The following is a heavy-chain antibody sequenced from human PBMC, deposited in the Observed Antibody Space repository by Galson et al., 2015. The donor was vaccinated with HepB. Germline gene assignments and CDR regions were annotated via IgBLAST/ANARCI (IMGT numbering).Heavy chain of an antibody. V-gene: IGHV1-69*13. CDR3: ARHPLFDYGDSGGLYYYYYMDV. D-gene: IGHD4-17*01. Sequence: SVKVSCKASGGTFSSYAISWVRQAPGQGLEWMGGIIPIFGTANYAQKFQGRVTITADGSTSTAYMELSSLRSEDTAVYYCARHPLFDYGDSGGLYYYYYMDVWGKGTTVTVSS. CDR2: IIPIFGTA. CDR1: GGTFSSYA. J-gene: IGHJ6*03.